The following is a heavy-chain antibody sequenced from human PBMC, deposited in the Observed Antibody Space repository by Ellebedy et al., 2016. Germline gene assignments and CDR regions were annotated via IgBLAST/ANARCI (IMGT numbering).Heavy chain of an antibody. Sequence: SETLSLTCTVSGGSISSYYWSWIRQPPGKGLEWIGEINHSGSTNYNPSLKSRVTISVDTSKNQFSLKLSSVTAADTAVYYCARGPWGLRLGELSSMGGPFDYWGQGTLVTVSS. J-gene: IGHJ4*02. D-gene: IGHD3-16*02. CDR3: ARGPWGLRLGELSSMGGPFDY. CDR2: INHSGST. CDR1: GGSISSYY. V-gene: IGHV4-34*01.